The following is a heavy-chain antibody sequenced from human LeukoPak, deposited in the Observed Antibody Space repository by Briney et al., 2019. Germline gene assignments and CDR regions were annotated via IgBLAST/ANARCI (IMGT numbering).Heavy chain of an antibody. CDR3: ARNSCPSGTCYDNRGYFDY. CDR1: GYSISSDYY. CDR2: ISHSGST. D-gene: IGHD2-15*01. Sequence: SETLSLTCTVSGYSISSDYYWGWIRQPPGKGLEWIGTISHSGSTFYNPSLEGRVTISVDTSKNQFSVKLSSVTAADTAVYYCARNSCPSGTCYDNRGYFDYWGQGTLVTVSS. J-gene: IGHJ4*02. V-gene: IGHV4-38-2*02.